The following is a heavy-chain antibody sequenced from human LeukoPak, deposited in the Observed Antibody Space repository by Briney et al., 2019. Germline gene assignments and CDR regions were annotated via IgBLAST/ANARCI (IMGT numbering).Heavy chain of an antibody. V-gene: IGHV1-8*01. Sequence: ASVKVSCKASGYTFTSFDINCVRQAPGQRLEWMGWMNPNSGKTGSARKFQGSVAMTKNISISTAYIEVSSLGYEDTATYYCARGRPGLASAGTYDFWGQGTLITVSS. CDR2: MNPNSGKT. J-gene: IGHJ4*02. D-gene: IGHD6-13*01. CDR3: ARGRPGLASAGTYDF. CDR1: GYTFTSFD.